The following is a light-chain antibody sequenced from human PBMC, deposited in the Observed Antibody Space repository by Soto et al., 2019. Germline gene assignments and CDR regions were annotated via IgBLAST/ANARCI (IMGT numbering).Light chain of an antibody. V-gene: IGLV2-14*01. CDR3: SSYTSSSSYVV. CDR2: DVS. Sequence: QSALTQPASVSRSPGQSITISCTGTSSDIGGYNYVSWYQQHPDKAPKLIIYDVSNRPSGLSNRFSRSKSGNTASLTISGLQAEDEADYYCSSYTSSSSYVVFGGGTKLTVL. J-gene: IGLJ2*01. CDR1: SSDIGGYNY.